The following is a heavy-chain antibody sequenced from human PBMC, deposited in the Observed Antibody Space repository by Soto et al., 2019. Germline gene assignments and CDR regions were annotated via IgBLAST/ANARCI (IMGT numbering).Heavy chain of an antibody. V-gene: IGHV4-61*01. Sequence: QVQLQESGPGLVKPSETLSLTCTVSGASVSSGNYYWSWIRQPPGKGLECIGYISYSGSTNYNPPPKSRATISIDTSKHQFSLKLSSVTAADTAVYYCARGSGSYYAYWVQGTLVTVSS. CDR1: GASVSSGNYY. CDR2: ISYSGST. CDR3: ARGSGSYYAY. J-gene: IGHJ4*02. D-gene: IGHD1-26*01.